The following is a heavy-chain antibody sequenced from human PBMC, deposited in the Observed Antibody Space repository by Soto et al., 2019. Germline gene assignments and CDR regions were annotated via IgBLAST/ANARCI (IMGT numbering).Heavy chain of an antibody. CDR1: GYTFTSYG. D-gene: IGHD3-22*01. CDR3: ARGESTTYYYDSSGYPHDAFDI. Sequence: ASVKVSCKASGYTFTSYGISWVRQAPGQGLEWMGWISAYNGNTNYAQKLQGRVTMTTDTSTSTAYMELRSLRSDDTAVYYCARGESTTYYYDSSGYPHDAFDIWGQGTMVT. J-gene: IGHJ3*02. V-gene: IGHV1-18*01. CDR2: ISAYNGNT.